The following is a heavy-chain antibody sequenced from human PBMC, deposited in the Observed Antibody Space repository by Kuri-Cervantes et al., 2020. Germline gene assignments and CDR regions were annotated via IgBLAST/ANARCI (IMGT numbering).Heavy chain of an antibody. Sequence: LSLTCAASGFTFSSYSMNWVRQAPGKGLEWVSSISSSSSYIYYADSVKGRFTISRDNAKNSLYLQMNSLRAEDTAVYYCARASVVVVAAYYYYGMDVWGQGTTVTVSS. J-gene: IGHJ6*02. D-gene: IGHD2-15*01. CDR3: ARASVVVVAAYYYYGMDV. CDR2: ISSSSSYI. V-gene: IGHV3-21*01. CDR1: GFTFSSYS.